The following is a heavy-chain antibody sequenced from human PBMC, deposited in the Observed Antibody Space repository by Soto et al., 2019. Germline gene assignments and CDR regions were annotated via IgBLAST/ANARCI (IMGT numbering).Heavy chain of an antibody. CDR2: IKQDGSQR. CDR3: TAGSGWDSDS. D-gene: IGHD6-19*01. CDR1: GFTFSDYW. Sequence: EVQLVESGGDLVPPGGSLRLSCSASGFTFSDYWMNWVRQAPGKGREWVAIIKQDGSQRYYVDSVKGRFTISRDNAKTSLYLEMNSLIAEDTAIYFCTAGSGWDSDSWGQGALVTVSS. V-gene: IGHV3-7*05. J-gene: IGHJ4*02.